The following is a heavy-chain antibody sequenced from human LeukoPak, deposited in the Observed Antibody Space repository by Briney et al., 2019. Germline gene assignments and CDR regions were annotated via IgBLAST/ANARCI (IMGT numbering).Heavy chain of an antibody. V-gene: IGHV4-38-2*01. Sequence: SETLSLTCAVSGFSISRGYFWAWIRPPPGTGLEWIGSIFHSGDTYYNPSLKSRVALSVDTPKNQFSLRLTSVTAADTALYYCARRDGSSWYNWFDPWGQGILVTVSS. D-gene: IGHD6-13*01. CDR1: GFSISRGYF. CDR2: IFHSGDT. CDR3: ARRDGSSWYNWFDP. J-gene: IGHJ5*02.